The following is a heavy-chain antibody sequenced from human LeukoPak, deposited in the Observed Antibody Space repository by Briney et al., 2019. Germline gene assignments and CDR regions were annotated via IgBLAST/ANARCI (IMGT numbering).Heavy chain of an antibody. Sequence: GGSLRLSCAASGLTFSTYWMTWVRQAPGKGLEWLANIGGDGDRKFYVDSVKGRFTISRDNAKNSLFLQMNSLRAKGTAVYYCARVLRYCSGGNCYSGGLGYMDVWGKGTTVTISS. D-gene: IGHD2-15*01. V-gene: IGHV3-7*03. CDR1: GLTFSTYW. CDR2: IGGDGDRK. CDR3: ARVLRYCSGGNCYSGGLGYMDV. J-gene: IGHJ6*03.